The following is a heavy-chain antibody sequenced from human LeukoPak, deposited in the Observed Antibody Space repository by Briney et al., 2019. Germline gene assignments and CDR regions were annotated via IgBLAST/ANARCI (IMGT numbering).Heavy chain of an antibody. CDR2: ISSSSSTI. Sequence: GGSLRLSCAASGFTFSSYSMNWVRQAPGKGLEWVSYISSSSSTIYYADSVKGRFTISRDNAKNSLYLQMNSLRAEDTAVYYCARGWIQLWLPVDYWGQGTLVTVSS. CDR3: ARGWIQLWLPVDY. CDR1: GFTFSSYS. D-gene: IGHD5-18*01. V-gene: IGHV3-48*04. J-gene: IGHJ4*02.